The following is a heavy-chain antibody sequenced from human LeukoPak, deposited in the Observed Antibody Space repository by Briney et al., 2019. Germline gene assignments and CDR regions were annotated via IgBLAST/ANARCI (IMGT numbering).Heavy chain of an antibody. CDR1: GFTFSSYG. CDR2: IRYDGSNK. Sequence: RGSLRLSCAASGFTFSSYGMHWVRQTPGKGLEWVAFIRYDGSNKYYADSVKGRFTISRDNSKNTLYLQMNRLRAEDTAVYYCARESESYDSSGSTFKYWGQGTLVTVSS. V-gene: IGHV3-30*02. CDR3: ARESESYDSSGSTFKY. D-gene: IGHD3-22*01. J-gene: IGHJ4*02.